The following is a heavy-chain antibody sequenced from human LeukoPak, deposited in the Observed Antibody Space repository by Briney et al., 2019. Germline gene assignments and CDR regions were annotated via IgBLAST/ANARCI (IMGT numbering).Heavy chain of an antibody. V-gene: IGHV3-9*01. D-gene: IGHD6-19*01. Sequence: QSGGSLRLSCAASGFTFDDYAMHWVRHAPGKGLEWVSGISWNSGSIGYADSVKGRFTISRDNAKNSQYLQLNSLRAEDTALYYCAKDLAVACSNYYVIDVWGQGTTVTV. CDR3: AKDLAVACSNYYVIDV. CDR1: GFTFDDYA. J-gene: IGHJ6*02. CDR2: ISWNSGSI.